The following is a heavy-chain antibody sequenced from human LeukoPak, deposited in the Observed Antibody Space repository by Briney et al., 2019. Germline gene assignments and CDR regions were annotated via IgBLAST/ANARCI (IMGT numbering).Heavy chain of an antibody. Sequence: GGSLRLSCAASGFTFSTYAMSWVRQAAGKGLEWVSLISGSGGGTYYADSVKGRFTISRDNSKNTLYLQLNSLRVEDTAVYYCARFCSSTSCYHYWGQGTLVTVSS. CDR2: ISGSGGGT. CDR3: ARFCSSTSCYHY. V-gene: IGHV3-23*01. J-gene: IGHJ4*02. CDR1: GFTFSTYA. D-gene: IGHD2-2*01.